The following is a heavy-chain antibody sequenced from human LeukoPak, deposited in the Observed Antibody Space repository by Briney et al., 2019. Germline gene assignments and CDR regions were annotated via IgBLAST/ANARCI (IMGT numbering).Heavy chain of an antibody. CDR2: IIPIFGTA. CDR3: ARAYSSSWYLGNDAFDI. D-gene: IGHD6-13*01. Sequence: ASVKVSCKASGGTFSSYAISWVRQAPGQGLEWMGGIIPIFGTANYAQKFQGRVTNTTDESTSTAYMELSSLRSEDTAVYYCARAYSSSWYLGNDAFDIWGQGTMVTVSS. CDR1: GGTFSSYA. V-gene: IGHV1-69*05. J-gene: IGHJ3*02.